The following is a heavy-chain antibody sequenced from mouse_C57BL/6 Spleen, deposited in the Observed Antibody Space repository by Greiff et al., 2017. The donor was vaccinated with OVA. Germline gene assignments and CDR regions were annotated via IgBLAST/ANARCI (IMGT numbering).Heavy chain of an antibody. J-gene: IGHJ4*01. CDR1: GYTFTDYN. Sequence: VQLQQSGPELVKPGASVKIPCKASGYTFTDYNMDWVKQSHGKSLEWIGDINPNNGGTIYNQKFKGKATLTVDKSSSTAYMELRSLTSEDTAVYYCARTDYYGSRDYAMDYWGQGTSVTVSS. CDR2: INPNNGGT. D-gene: IGHD1-1*01. V-gene: IGHV1-18*01. CDR3: ARTDYYGSRDYAMDY.